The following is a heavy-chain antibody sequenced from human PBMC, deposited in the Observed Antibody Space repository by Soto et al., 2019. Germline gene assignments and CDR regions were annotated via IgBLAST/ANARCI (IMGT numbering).Heavy chain of an antibody. CDR2: ISGYNDNT. CDR3: AKDASSWFYYYYGMDV. J-gene: IGHJ6*02. Sequence: QIQLVQSGPEVRKPGASVKVSCKASGYIFSNFGISWVRQAPGQGLEWMRWISGYNDNTNYAQKLQDRVRMTTDISTSTAYMALTTLRPADTAVYYCAKDASSWFYYYYGMDVWGQGTTVTVSS. D-gene: IGHD2-2*01. V-gene: IGHV1-18*01. CDR1: GYIFSNFG.